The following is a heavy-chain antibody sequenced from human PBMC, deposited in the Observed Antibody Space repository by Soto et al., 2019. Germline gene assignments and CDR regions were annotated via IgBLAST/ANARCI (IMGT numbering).Heavy chain of an antibody. CDR2: INAGNGNT. CDR3: ARDAINVLRFLEWPPRY. Sequence: QVQLVQSGAEVKKPGASVKVSCKASGYTFTSYAMHWVRQAPGQRLEWMGWINAGNGNTKYSQKFQGRVTITRDTSASTAYMELSSLRSEDTAVYYCARDAINVLRFLEWPPRYWGQGTLVTVSS. D-gene: IGHD3-3*01. V-gene: IGHV1-3*01. J-gene: IGHJ4*02. CDR1: GYTFTSYA.